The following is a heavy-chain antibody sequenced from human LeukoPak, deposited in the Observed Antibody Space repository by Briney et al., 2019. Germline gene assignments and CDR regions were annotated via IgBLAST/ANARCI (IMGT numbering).Heavy chain of an antibody. D-gene: IGHD3-22*01. CDR1: GYTFTSYW. Sequence: GESLKISCKGSGYTFTSYWIGWVRQMPGKGLEWMGIIYPGDSDIRYSPSFQGQVTISADKSIGTAYLQWSSLKASDTAMYYCARQSYYYDSSGYIPDYWGQGTLVTVSS. V-gene: IGHV5-51*01. CDR3: ARQSYYYDSSGYIPDY. J-gene: IGHJ4*02. CDR2: IYPGDSDI.